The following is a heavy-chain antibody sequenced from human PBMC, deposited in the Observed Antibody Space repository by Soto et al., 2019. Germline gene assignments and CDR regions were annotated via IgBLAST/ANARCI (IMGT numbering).Heavy chain of an antibody. J-gene: IGHJ6*02. CDR3: ARGAVSGDYGDCYYGMDV. D-gene: IGHD4-17*01. V-gene: IGHV1-69*01. Sequence: QVQLVQSGAEVQKPVSSVKVSCKASGGTFSSYAISWVRQAAGQGIEWMGGIIAIFGTANYAQKFQGRVTINADESTSTAYMELSSLISEDTAVYYCARGAVSGDYGDCYYGMDVWGQGTKVTVSS. CDR2: IIAIFGTA. CDR1: GGTFSSYA.